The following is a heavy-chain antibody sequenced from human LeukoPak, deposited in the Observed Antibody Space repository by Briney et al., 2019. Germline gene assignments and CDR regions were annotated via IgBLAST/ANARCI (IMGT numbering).Heavy chain of an antibody. J-gene: IGHJ4*02. D-gene: IGHD6-13*01. CDR3: ARPLDSSSWYGRLPVYFDY. CDR2: ISGSGGST. CDR1: GFTFSNYA. V-gene: IGHV3-23*01. Sequence: GGSLRLSCAASGFTFSNYAMNWVRQAPGKGLEWVSGISGSGGSTYYADSVKGRFTISRDNSKNTLYLQMNSLRAEDTAVYYCARPLDSSSWYGRLPVYFDYWGQGTLVTVSS.